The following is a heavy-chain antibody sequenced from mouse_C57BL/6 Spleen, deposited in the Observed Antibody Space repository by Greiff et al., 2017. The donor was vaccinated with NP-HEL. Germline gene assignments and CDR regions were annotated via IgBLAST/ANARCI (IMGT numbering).Heavy chain of an antibody. CDR1: GFSLTSYA. J-gene: IGHJ2*01. V-gene: IGHV2-9-1*01. CDR3: ARYDYDGFDY. D-gene: IGHD2-4*01. Sequence: QVQLKESGPGLVAPSQSLSITCTVSGFSLTSYAISWVRQPPGKGLEWLGVIWTGGGTHSNSALKSRLSISKDNSKSQVFLKMNSLQTEDTARYYCARYDYDGFDYWGQGTTLTVSS. CDR2: IWTGGGT.